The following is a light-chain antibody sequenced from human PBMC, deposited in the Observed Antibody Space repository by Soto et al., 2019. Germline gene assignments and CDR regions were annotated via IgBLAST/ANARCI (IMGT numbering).Light chain of an antibody. CDR1: SSNIGAGYD. Sequence: QPVLTQPPSLSGAPGQRVTISCTGSSSNIGAGYDVHWYQQLPGTAPKLLIYVNTNRPSGVPDRFSGSKSGTSASLAIAGLQAEDEADYYCQSYDTNLSGVIFGGGTKLTVL. J-gene: IGLJ2*01. CDR2: VNT. CDR3: QSYDTNLSGVI. V-gene: IGLV1-40*01.